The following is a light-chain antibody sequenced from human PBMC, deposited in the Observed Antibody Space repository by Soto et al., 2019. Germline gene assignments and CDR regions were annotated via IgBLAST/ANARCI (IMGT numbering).Light chain of an antibody. Sequence: DIQMTQSPSAQSASVGDRVTITSRASQTISSWLAWYQQKPGKAPELLIYDASTLESGVPSRFSGSGSGTEFSLTISSLQPDDFATFYCQQYSSFSRTFGRGTKVDI. CDR1: QTISSW. V-gene: IGKV1-5*01. CDR3: QQYSSFSRT. J-gene: IGKJ1*01. CDR2: DAS.